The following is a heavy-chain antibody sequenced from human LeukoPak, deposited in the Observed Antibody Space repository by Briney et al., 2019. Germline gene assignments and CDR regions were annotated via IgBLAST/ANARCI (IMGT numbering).Heavy chain of an antibody. J-gene: IGHJ4*02. CDR2: ISYDGSNK. Sequence: GGSLRLSCAASGFTFSSYAMHWVRQAPGKGLEWVAVISYDGSNKYYADSVKGRFTISRDNSKNTLYLQMNSLRAEDTAVYYCARSGYYDSSGYYFYFDYWGQRTLVTVSS. D-gene: IGHD3-22*01. CDR1: GFTFSSYA. CDR3: ARSGYYDSSGYYFYFDY. V-gene: IGHV3-30*04.